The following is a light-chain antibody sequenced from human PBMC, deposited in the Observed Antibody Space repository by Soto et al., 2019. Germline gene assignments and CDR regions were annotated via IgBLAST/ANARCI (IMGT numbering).Light chain of an antibody. V-gene: IGLV2-23*01. J-gene: IGLJ1*01. CDR1: SSDVGSYNL. CDR3: CSYAGSSTGYV. Sequence: QSALTQPASVSGSPGQSITISCTGTSSDVGSYNLVSWYQQHPGKAPKLMIYEGSKRPSGVSNRFSGSKSGNTASLTISGLQAEDEADYYCCSYAGSSTGYVFGTGPKVTVI. CDR2: EGS.